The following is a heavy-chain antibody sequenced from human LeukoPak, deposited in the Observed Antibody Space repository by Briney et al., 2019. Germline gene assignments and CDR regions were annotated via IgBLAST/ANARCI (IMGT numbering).Heavy chain of an antibody. J-gene: IGHJ4*02. D-gene: IGHD1-26*01. CDR3: ARGGDSGYFDY. CDR1: MDTLRGAT. V-gene: IGHV1-69*02. CDR2: IIVIFRIA. Sequence: VSMDTLRGATNCRAREAPGQRLERRGRIIVIFRIANYAQKFQLRVTSTADKSTSTAYMELRSLRSEDTAVYYCARGGDSGYFDYWSQGTLVTVSS.